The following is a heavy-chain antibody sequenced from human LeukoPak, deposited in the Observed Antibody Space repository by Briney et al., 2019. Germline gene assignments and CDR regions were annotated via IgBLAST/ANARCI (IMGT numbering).Heavy chain of an antibody. J-gene: IGHJ4*02. CDR2: ISRNGDDR. V-gene: IGHV3-23*01. CDR1: GFSLSNYG. Sequence: PGGSLRLSCVVSGFSLSNYGMTWVRQAPGKGLEWVSAISRNGDDRYYTDSVKGRFTVSRDTSKNTLYLEMNFVRVDDMAIYYCANENDYLDFWGQGVLVTVSS. CDR3: ANENDYLDF.